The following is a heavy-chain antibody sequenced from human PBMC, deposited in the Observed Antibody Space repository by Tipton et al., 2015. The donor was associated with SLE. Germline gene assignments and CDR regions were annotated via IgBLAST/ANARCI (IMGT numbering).Heavy chain of an antibody. D-gene: IGHD6-13*01. V-gene: IGHV3-48*01. CDR1: GFTFSSYS. J-gene: IGHJ2*01. Sequence: SLRLSCAASGFTFSSYSMNWVRQAPGKGLEWVSYISSSGSTIYYADSVKGRFTISRDNAKNSLYLQMNSLRAEDTAVYYCARPMHSSPTAFDLWGRGTLVTVSS. CDR2: ISSSGSTI. CDR3: ARPMHSSPTAFDL.